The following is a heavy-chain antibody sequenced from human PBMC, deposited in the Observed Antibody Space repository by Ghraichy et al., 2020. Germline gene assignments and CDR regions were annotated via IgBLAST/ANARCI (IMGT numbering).Heavy chain of an antibody. CDR3: ARDPYGSINWFDP. CDR1: GGSISSGGYY. J-gene: IGHJ5*02. CDR2: IYYSGST. D-gene: IGHD3-10*01. Sequence: SETLSLTCTVSGGSISSGGYYWSWIRQHPGKGLEWIGYIYYSGSTYYNPSLKSRVTISVDTSKNQFSLKLSSVTAADTAVYYCARDPYGSINWFDPWGQGSLVTGSS. V-gene: IGHV4-31*03.